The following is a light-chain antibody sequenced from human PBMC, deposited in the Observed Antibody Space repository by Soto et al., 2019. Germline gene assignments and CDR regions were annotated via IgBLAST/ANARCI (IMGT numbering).Light chain of an antibody. CDR2: GAS. CDR3: QQYGSSPRT. J-gene: IGKJ1*01. CDR1: QSVSSSY. Sequence: ELVLTHSPGTLPLSPGERATLSCRASQSVSSSYLAWYQQKPGQAPRLLIYGASSRATGIPDRFSGSGSGTDFTLTISRLEPEDFAVYYCQQYGSSPRTFGQGTKVDIK. V-gene: IGKV3-20*01.